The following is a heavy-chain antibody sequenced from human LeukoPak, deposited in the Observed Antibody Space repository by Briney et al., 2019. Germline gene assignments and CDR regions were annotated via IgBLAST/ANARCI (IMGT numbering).Heavy chain of an antibody. CDR3: ARDLVPAPMANWFDP. V-gene: IGHV1-69*13. CDR2: IIPIFGTA. CDR1: GGTFSSYA. D-gene: IGHD2-2*01. J-gene: IGHJ5*02. Sequence: SVKVSCKASGGTFSSYAISWVRQAPGQGLEWMGGIIPIFGTANYAQKFQGRVTITADESTSTAYMELSSLRSEDTAVYYCARDLVPAPMANWFDPWGQGTLVTVSS.